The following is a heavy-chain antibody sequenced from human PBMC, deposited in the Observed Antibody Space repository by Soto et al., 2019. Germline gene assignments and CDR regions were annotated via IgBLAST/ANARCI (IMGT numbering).Heavy chain of an antibody. CDR1: GFTFRNNV. Sequence: GGSLRLSCAASGFTFRNNVLSWVRQAPGKGLDWVSGITGSGRDTYYADSVKGRFTISRDNSKNMVLLKMNSLRAEDTALYYCAKNGLDNSPSAIDSWGPGTMLTVSS. CDR2: ITGSGRDT. J-gene: IGHJ4*02. D-gene: IGHD2-8*01. CDR3: AKNGLDNSPSAIDS. V-gene: IGHV3-23*01.